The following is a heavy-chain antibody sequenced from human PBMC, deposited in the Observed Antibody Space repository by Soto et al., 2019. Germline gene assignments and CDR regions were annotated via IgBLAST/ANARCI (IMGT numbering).Heavy chain of an antibody. V-gene: IGHV3-48*03. Sequence: GGSLRLSCAASGFTFSSYEMNWVRQAPGKGLEWVSYISSSGSTIYYADSVKGRFTISRDNAKNSLYLQMNSLRAEDTAVYYCARLGKVGYYYYYGMDVWGQGTTVTVSS. CDR2: ISSSGSTI. D-gene: IGHD1-26*01. CDR3: ARLGKVGYYYYYGMDV. J-gene: IGHJ6*02. CDR1: GFTFSSYE.